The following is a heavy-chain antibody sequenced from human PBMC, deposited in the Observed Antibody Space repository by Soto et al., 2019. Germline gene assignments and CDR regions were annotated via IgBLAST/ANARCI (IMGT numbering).Heavy chain of an antibody. V-gene: IGHV3-7*01. J-gene: IGHJ5*02. CDR1: EFSFSSYW. Sequence: GGSLRLSCAASEFSFSSYWMSWVRQAPGKGLEWVANINQDGSEKYYVDSVKGRFTISRDNAKNLLYLQMNSLRAEDTAVFYCAREIVVVVPDTHWFDPWGQGSLVTVSS. CDR3: AREIVVVVPDTHWFDP. D-gene: IGHD2-15*01. CDR2: INQDGSEK.